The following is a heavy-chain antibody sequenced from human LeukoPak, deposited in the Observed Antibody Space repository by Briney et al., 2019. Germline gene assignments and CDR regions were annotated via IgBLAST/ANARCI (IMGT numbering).Heavy chain of an antibody. J-gene: IGHJ4*02. CDR1: GYTFTSYG. V-gene: IGHV1-18*01. CDR3: ARDRYYVSSGYVPLGY. CDR2: ISAYNGNT. Sequence: ASVKVSCKASGYTFTSYGISWVRQAPGQGLEWMGWISAYNGNTNYAQKLQGRVTMTTDTSTSTAYMELRSLRSDDTAVYYCARDRYYVSSGYVPLGYWGQGTLVTVSS. D-gene: IGHD3-22*01.